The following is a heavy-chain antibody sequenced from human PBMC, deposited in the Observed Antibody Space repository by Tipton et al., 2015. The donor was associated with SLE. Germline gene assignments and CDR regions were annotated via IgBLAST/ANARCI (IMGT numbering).Heavy chain of an antibody. CDR2: INPNSSDT. V-gene: IGHV1-2*02. Sequence: QSGAEVKKPGASVKVSCKTSGYIFTDYYIHWVRQAPGQGLEWMGWINPNSSDTSFPQKFQGRVTMTRDTSISTIYMELSRLRSDDTAVYYCARVFRPGEYNWFDPWGQGTLVTVSS. CDR1: GYIFTDYY. J-gene: IGHJ5*02. D-gene: IGHD2-8*01. CDR3: ARVFRPGEYNWFDP.